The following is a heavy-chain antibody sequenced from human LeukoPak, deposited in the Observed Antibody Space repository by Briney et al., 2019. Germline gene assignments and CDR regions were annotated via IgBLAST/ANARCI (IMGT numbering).Heavy chain of an antibody. CDR1: GYTFTSYG. J-gene: IGHJ4*02. V-gene: IGHV1-18*01. CDR3: ARASYYDSSGSFDY. CDR2: ISAYNGNT. D-gene: IGHD3-22*01. Sequence: RASVKVSCKASGYTFTSYGISWVRRAPGQGLEWVGWISAYNGNTNYAQKLQGRVTMTTDTSTSTAYMELRSLRSDDTAVYYCARASYYDSSGSFDYWGQGTLVTVSS.